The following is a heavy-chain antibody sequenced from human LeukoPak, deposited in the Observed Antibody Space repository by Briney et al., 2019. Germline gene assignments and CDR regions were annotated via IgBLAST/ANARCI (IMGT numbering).Heavy chain of an antibody. D-gene: IGHD3-22*01. CDR3: ARRAYYDSSGYYPTSGYFDL. Sequence: YPSETLSLTCTVSGGSIFSYYWNWIRQPPGKGLEWIGYIYSNGITNYSPSLRSRGTISIATSKNQFSLRLRSVTAADTAIYYCARRAYYDSSGYYPTSGYFDLRGRGTLVTVSS. CDR1: GGSIFSYY. CDR2: IYSNGIT. J-gene: IGHJ2*01. V-gene: IGHV4-4*08.